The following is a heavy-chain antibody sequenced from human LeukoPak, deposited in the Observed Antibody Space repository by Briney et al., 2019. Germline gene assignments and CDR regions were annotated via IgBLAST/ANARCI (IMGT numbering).Heavy chain of an antibody. V-gene: IGHV1-69*05. CDR1: GGTFSSYA. Sequence: VASVKVSCKASGGTFSSYAISWVRQAPGQGLEWMGGIIPIFGTANYAQKFQGRVTITTDESTSTAYMELSSLRSEDTAVYYCAITAAGTNYYYMDVWGKGTTVTVSS. J-gene: IGHJ6*03. D-gene: IGHD6-13*01. CDR2: IIPIFGTA. CDR3: AITAAGTNYYYMDV.